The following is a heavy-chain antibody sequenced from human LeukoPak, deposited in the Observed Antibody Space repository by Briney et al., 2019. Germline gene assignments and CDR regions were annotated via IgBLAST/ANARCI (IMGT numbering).Heavy chain of an antibody. CDR2: INPNSGGT. CDR1: GYTFTGYY. D-gene: IGHD3-22*01. J-gene: IGHJ5*02. V-gene: IGHV1-2*02. CDR3: ARDAAYYYDSSGSS. Sequence: GASVKVSCKASGYTFTGYYMHWVRPAPGQGLEWMGWINPNSGGTNYAQKFQGRVTMTRDTSISTAYMELSRLRSDDTAVYYCARDAAYYYDSSGSSWGQGTLVTVSS.